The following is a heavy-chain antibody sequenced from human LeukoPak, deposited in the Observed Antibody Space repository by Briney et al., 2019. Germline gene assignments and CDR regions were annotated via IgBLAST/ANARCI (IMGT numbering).Heavy chain of an antibody. D-gene: IGHD6-13*01. J-gene: IGHJ4*02. CDR2: LFHSGTR. CDR3: ARRRGWKQQVVYFDY. CDR1: GGSISSYY. V-gene: IGHV4-59*08. Sequence: PSETLSLTCTVSGGSISSYYWNWIRQPPGKGLEWIGYLFHSGTRRYNPSLKSRVTISADATKNQFFLSLNCTTAADTAVYYCARRRGWKQQVVYFDYWGQGTLATVSS.